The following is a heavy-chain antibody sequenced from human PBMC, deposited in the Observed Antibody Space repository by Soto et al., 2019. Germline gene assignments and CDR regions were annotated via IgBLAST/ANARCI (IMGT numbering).Heavy chain of an antibody. CDR3: ARAPYYYDSSGYYPDY. V-gene: IGHV4-31*03. Sequence: PSETLSLTCTVSGGSISSGGYYWSWIRQHPGKGLEWIGYIYYSGSTYYNPSLKSRVTISVDTSKNQFSLKLSSVTAADTAVCYCARAPYYYDSSGYYPDYWGQGTLVTVSS. CDR1: GGSISSGGYY. J-gene: IGHJ4*02. CDR2: IYYSGST. D-gene: IGHD3-22*01.